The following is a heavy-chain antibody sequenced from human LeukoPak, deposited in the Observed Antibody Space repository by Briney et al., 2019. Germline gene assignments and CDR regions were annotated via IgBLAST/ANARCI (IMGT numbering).Heavy chain of an antibody. CDR2: IIPILGIA. CDR3: ARDNWGYGNYGYYYGMDV. D-gene: IGHD4-11*01. J-gene: IGHJ6*02. Sequence: SVKVSCKASGGTFSSYAISWVRQAPGQGLEWMGRIIPILGIANYAQKFQGRVTITADKSTSTAYMELSSLRSEDTAVYYCARDNWGYGNYGYYYGMDVWGQGTTVTVSS. CDR1: GGTFSSYA. V-gene: IGHV1-69*04.